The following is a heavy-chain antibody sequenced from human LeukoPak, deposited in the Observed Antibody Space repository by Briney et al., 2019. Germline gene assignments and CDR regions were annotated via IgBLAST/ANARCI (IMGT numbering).Heavy chain of an antibody. J-gene: IGHJ4*02. D-gene: IGHD1-26*01. V-gene: IGHV3-30*04. CDR3: AKGKWELRADYFDY. CDR2: ISYDGSNK. Sequence: GGSLRLSCAASGFTFSSYAMHWVRQAPGKGLEWVAVISYDGSNKYYADSVKGRFTISRDNSKNTLNLQMNSLRTEDTAVYYCAKGKWELRADYFDYWGQGTLVTVSS. CDR1: GFTFSSYA.